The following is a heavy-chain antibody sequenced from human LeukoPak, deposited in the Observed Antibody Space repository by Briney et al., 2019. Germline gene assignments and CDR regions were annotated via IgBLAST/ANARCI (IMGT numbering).Heavy chain of an antibody. D-gene: IGHD6-19*01. CDR1: GYTFTGYY. CDR3: ASSSWQWLTYSDYYYYMDV. V-gene: IGHV1-2*02. J-gene: IGHJ6*03. CDR2: INPNSGGT. Sequence: ASVKVSCKASGYTFTGYYMHWVRQAPGQGLEWMGWINPNSGGTNYAQKFQGRVTMTRDTSISTAYMELSRLRSDDTAVYYCASSSWQWLTYSDYYYYMDVWGKGTTVTVSS.